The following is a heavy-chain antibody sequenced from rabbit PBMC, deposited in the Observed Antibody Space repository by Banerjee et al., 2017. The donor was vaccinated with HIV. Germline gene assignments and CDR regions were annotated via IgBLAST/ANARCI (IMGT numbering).Heavy chain of an antibody. CDR1: GFSFSSNYW. V-gene: IGHV1S45*01. D-gene: IGHD6-1*01. CDR3: ARSAGYAGYGYATGFNL. J-gene: IGHJ4*01. Sequence: QEQLEESGGDLVKPEGSLTLTCTASGFSFSSNYWLCWVRQAPGKGLEWIACIGAASTYYATWAKGRFTISRTSSTTVALQMTSLTAADTATYFCARSAGYAGYGYATGFNLWGPGTLVTVS. CDR2: IGAAST.